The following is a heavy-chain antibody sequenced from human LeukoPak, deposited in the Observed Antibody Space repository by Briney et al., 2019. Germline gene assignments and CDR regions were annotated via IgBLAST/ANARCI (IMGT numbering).Heavy chain of an antibody. D-gene: IGHD1-26*01. Sequence: GASVKVSCKVSGYTLTELSMHWVRQAPGKGLEWMGGFDPEDGETIYAQKFQGRVTMTEDTSTGTAYMELSSLRSEDTAVYYCATPQRYSGSYFYYYYGMDVWGQGTTVTVSS. V-gene: IGHV1-24*01. CDR2: FDPEDGET. CDR3: ATPQRYSGSYFYYYYGMDV. J-gene: IGHJ6*02. CDR1: GYTLTELS.